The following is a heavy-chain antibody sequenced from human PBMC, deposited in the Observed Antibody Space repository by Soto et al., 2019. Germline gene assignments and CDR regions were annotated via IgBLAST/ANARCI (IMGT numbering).Heavy chain of an antibody. Sequence: EVQLLESGGGLVQPGGSLRLSCAASGFALDSYGMSWVRQAPGRGLDWVSAISGSSGSAYYAGSVKGRFTISRDNSKKTVYLQMNSLRAEDTAIYYCARIRGVIVGGPDYWAQGTLVTVSS. J-gene: IGHJ4*02. CDR1: GFALDSYG. CDR2: ISGSSGSA. D-gene: IGHD3-16*02. CDR3: ARIRGVIVGGPDY. V-gene: IGHV3-23*01.